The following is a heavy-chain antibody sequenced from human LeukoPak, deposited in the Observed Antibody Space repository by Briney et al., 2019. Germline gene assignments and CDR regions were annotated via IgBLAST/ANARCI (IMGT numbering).Heavy chain of an antibody. Sequence: PGGSLRLSCAASGFTFDDYAMHWVRQAPGKGLEWVSVISWNSGSIGYADSVKGRFTISRDNAKNSLYLQMNSLRPEDTALYYCAKDMGYDILTGPGENSGMDVWGQGTTVTVSS. CDR1: GFTFDDYA. CDR2: ISWNSGSI. J-gene: IGHJ6*02. D-gene: IGHD3-9*01. CDR3: AKDMGYDILTGPGENSGMDV. V-gene: IGHV3-9*01.